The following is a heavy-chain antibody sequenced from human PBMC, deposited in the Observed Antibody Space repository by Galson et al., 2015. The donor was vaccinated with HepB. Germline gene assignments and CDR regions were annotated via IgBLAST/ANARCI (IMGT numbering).Heavy chain of an antibody. CDR2: INPNSGGT. D-gene: IGHD3-22*01. Sequence: SVKVSCKASGYTLTGYYMHWVRQAPGQGLEWMGWINPNSGGTNYAQKFQGRVTMTRDTSISTAYMELSRLRSDDTAVYYCAREGPSEGYYDSSPFDPWGQGTLVTVSS. V-gene: IGHV1-2*02. CDR1: GYTLTGYY. CDR3: AREGPSEGYYDSSPFDP. J-gene: IGHJ5*02.